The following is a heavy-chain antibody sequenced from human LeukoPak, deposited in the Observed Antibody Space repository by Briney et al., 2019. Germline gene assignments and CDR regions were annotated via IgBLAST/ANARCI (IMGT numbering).Heavy chain of an antibody. D-gene: IGHD2-2*01. J-gene: IGHJ5*02. CDR2: ISAYNGST. CDR3: ARGLYCSSTSCHHAIRDNWFDP. Sequence: ASVKVSCKASGYTFTSYGISWVRQAPGQGLEWMGWISAYNGSTSYAQKFQGRVTMTRDTSTSTVYMELSSLRSEDTAVYYCARGLYCSSTSCHHAIRDNWFDPWGQGTLVTVSS. V-gene: IGHV1-18*01. CDR1: GYTFTSYG.